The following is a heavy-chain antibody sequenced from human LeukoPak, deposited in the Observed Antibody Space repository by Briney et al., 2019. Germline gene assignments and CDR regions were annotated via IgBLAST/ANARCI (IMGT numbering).Heavy chain of an antibody. CDR3: ARETRGIVVVPAAVGYMDV. D-gene: IGHD2-2*01. J-gene: IGHJ6*03. Sequence: PSETLSLTCTVSGGSISSCYWSWIRQPPGKGLEWIGYIYTSGSTNYNPSLKSRVTISVDTSKNQFSLKLSSVTAADTAVYYCARETRGIVVVPAAVGYMDVWGKGTTVTVSS. V-gene: IGHV4-4*09. CDR2: IYTSGST. CDR1: GGSISSCY.